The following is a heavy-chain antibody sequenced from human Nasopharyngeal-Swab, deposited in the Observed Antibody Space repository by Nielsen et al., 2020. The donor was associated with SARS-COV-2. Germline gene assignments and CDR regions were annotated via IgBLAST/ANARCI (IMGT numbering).Heavy chain of an antibody. Sequence: GESLKISCAASGFTFSSYAMHWVRQAPGKGLEWVAVISYDGSNKYYADSMKGRFTISRDNSKNTLYLQMNSLRAEDTAVYYCARGETRRDGYKNLYYYYYGMDVWGQGTTVTVSS. V-gene: IGHV3-30*04. CDR2: ISYDGSNK. CDR3: ARGETRRDGYKNLYYYYYGMDV. J-gene: IGHJ6*02. D-gene: IGHD5-24*01. CDR1: GFTFSSYA.